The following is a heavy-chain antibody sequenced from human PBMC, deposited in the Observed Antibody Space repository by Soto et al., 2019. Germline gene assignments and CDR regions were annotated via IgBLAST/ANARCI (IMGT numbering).Heavy chain of an antibody. Sequence: QMQLVESGGGVVQPGRSPRLSCGVSGFTFSSYGMHWVRQAPGKGLEWVAVIWYDGSNKYYADSVQGRFTISRDNSKNTLYLQMNSLRAEDTAVYYCARVAPSNYGMDVWGQGTTVTVSS. J-gene: IGHJ6*02. CDR2: IWYDGSNK. D-gene: IGHD2-2*01. V-gene: IGHV3-33*01. CDR3: ARVAPSNYGMDV. CDR1: GFTFSSYG.